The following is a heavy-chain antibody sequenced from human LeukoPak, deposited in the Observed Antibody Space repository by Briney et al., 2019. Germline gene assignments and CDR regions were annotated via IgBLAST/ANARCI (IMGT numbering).Heavy chain of an antibody. V-gene: IGHV1-2*02. D-gene: IGHD1-26*01. CDR2: IYPNSGGT. CDR1: GYTFTGYY. CDR3: ARDESVGDNWFDP. J-gene: IGHJ5*02. Sequence: ASVKVSCKGSGYTFTGYYMHWVRQAPGQGLEWMGWIYPNSGGTNYAQKFQGRVTMTRDTSISTACMELSRLRSDDTAVYYCARDESVGDNWFDPWGQGTLVTVSS.